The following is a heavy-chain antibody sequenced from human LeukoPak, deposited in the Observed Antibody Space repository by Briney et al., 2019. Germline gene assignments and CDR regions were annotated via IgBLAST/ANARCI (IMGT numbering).Heavy chain of an antibody. CDR2: IYYSGST. CDR1: GAPISSGDYY. V-gene: IGHV4-39*01. CDR3: ARHAFAIGSYGDY. Sequence: PSETLSLTCAVSGAPISSGDYYWGWIRQPPGKGLEWIGSIYYSGSTYYNPSLKSRVTISVDTSKNQFSLKLSSVTAADTAVYYCARHAFAIGSYGDYWGQGTLVTVSS. D-gene: IGHD1-26*01. J-gene: IGHJ4*02.